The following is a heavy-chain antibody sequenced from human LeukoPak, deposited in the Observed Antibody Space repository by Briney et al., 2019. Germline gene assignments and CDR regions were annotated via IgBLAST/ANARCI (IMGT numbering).Heavy chain of an antibody. D-gene: IGHD5-12*01. CDR2: ISGSGGAT. CDR1: GFTFSSYA. CDR3: AKDGVATITYDY. V-gene: IGHV3-23*01. J-gene: IGHJ4*02. Sequence: GGSPRLSCAASGFTFSSYAMSWVRQAPGEGLEWVSVISGSGGATYYADSVKGRFTISRDNSKNTLYLQMNSLRAEDTAVYYCAKDGVATITYDYWGQGTLVTVSS.